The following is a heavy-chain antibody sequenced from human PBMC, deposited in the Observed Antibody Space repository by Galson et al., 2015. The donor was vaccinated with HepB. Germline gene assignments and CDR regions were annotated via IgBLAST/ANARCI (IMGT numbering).Heavy chain of an antibody. CDR2: IYYRGNT. J-gene: IGHJ3*02. D-gene: IGHD3-22*01. CDR1: GGFITNYY. CDR3: ARHKYDSSGNFARPDGLDI. Sequence: SETLSLTCSVSGGFITNYYWSWLRQPPGKGLEWIGYIYYRGNTNYNPSLQSRVSMSVDTSKNQFSLKLTSVTAADTATYYCARHKYDSSGNFARPDGLDIWGQGTKVTVYS. V-gene: IGHV4-59*08.